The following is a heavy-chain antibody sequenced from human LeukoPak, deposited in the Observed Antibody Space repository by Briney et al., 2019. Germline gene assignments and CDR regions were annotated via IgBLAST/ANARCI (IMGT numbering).Heavy chain of an antibody. Sequence: PGGSLRLSCAASGFTFSSYSMNWVRQAPGKGPEWVSYISSSSSTIYYADSVKGRFTISRDNAKNSLYLQMNSLRAEDTAVYYCARDRAARNDYYDSSGYYFWGQGTLVTVSS. V-gene: IGHV3-48*01. J-gene: IGHJ4*02. CDR1: GFTFSSYS. D-gene: IGHD3-22*01. CDR2: ISSSSSTI. CDR3: ARDRAARNDYYDSSGYYF.